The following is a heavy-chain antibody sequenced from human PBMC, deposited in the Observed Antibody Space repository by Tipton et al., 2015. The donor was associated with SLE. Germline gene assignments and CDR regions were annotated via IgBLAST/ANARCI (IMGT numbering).Heavy chain of an antibody. Sequence: QVQLVQSGAEVKKPGASVKVSCKASGYTFTSYDINWVRQATGQGLEWMGWMNPNSGNTGYAQKFQGRVTMTRNTSISTAYMELRSLRSDDTAVYYCARVASGPTKSSSVSFDIWGQGTMVTVSS. D-gene: IGHD6-6*01. J-gene: IGHJ3*02. CDR2: MNPNSGNT. CDR1: GYTFTSYD. CDR3: ARVASGPTKSSSVSFDI. V-gene: IGHV1-8*01.